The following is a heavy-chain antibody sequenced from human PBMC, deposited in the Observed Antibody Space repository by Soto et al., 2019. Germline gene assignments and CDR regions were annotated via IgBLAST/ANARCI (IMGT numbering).Heavy chain of an antibody. CDR3: ATGLTMVRGETEPNYYGMDV. CDR1: GYSFTSYD. Sequence: ASVKVSCKASGYSFTSYDINWVRQATGQGLEWMGWMNPNSGNTGYAQKFQGRVTMTRNTSISKAYMELSSLRSEDTAVYYCATGLTMVRGETEPNYYGMDVWGQGTTVTVSS. V-gene: IGHV1-8*01. D-gene: IGHD3-10*01. J-gene: IGHJ6*02. CDR2: MNPNSGNT.